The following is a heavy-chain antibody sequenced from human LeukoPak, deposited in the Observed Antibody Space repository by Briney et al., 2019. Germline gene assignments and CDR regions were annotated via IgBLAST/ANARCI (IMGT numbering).Heavy chain of an antibody. Sequence: SVKVSCKASGGTFSSYAISWVRQAPGQGLEWMGGIIPIFGTANYAQKFQGRVTITADKSTSTAYMELSSLRSEDTAVHYCAREGYDGDILTGYPDYWGQGTLVTVSS. J-gene: IGHJ4*02. D-gene: IGHD3-9*01. CDR3: AREGYDGDILTGYPDY. CDR1: GGTFSSYA. CDR2: IIPIFGTA. V-gene: IGHV1-69*06.